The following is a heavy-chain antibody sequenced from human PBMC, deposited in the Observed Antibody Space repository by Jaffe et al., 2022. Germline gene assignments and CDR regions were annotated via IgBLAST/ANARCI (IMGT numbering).Heavy chain of an antibody. CDR3: AREVTWIQPCGAFDI. CDR2: ITSSGSTI. V-gene: IGHV3-48*03. D-gene: IGHD5-18*01. Sequence: EVQLVESGGGLVQPGGSLRLSCAASGFTFSSYEMNWVRQAPGKGLEWVSYITSSGSTIYYADSVKGRFTISRDNAKNSLYLQMNSLRAEDTAVYYCAREVTWIQPCGAFDIWGQGTMVTVSS. CDR1: GFTFSSYE. J-gene: IGHJ3*02.